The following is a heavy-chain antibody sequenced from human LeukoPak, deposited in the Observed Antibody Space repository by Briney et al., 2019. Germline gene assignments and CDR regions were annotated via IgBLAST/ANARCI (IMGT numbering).Heavy chain of an antibody. CDR2: INTSGGNT. V-gene: IGHV3-23*01. CDR1: GFTFSSYA. Sequence: PGGSLRLSCAASGFTFSSYAMTWVRQAPGKELEWVSVINTSGGNTDYADPVKGRFTISRDNSKNTLYLQMNSLRAEDTAVYYCAKGSGWYVWGQGTLVTVSS. D-gene: IGHD6-19*01. CDR3: AKGSGWYV. J-gene: IGHJ4*02.